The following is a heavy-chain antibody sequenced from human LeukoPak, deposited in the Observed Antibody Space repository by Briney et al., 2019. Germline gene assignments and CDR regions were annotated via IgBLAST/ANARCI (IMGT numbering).Heavy chain of an antibody. CDR2: TSSSDAGT. V-gene: IGHV3-23*01. J-gene: IGHJ4*02. CDR3: ARAPVTSCRGAYCYPFDY. D-gene: IGHD2-21*01. CDR1: GFPLSSYA. Sequence: GGSLRLSCAAFGFPLSSYAMSWVRQAAGKGLEWVSATSSSDAGTYHADSVRGRFTISRDNSKNTLYLQMNSLRVEDAAVYYCARAPVTSCRGAYCYPFDYWGQGTLVTVSS.